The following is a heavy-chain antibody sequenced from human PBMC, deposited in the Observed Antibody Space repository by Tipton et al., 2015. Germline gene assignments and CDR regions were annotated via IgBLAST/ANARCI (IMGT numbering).Heavy chain of an antibody. J-gene: IGHJ6*02. Sequence: SLRLSCAASGFKFSRYWMTWVRQAPGKGLEWVANIKEDGSEKYYVDSVKGRFTISRDNGKNSVYLQMNSLRVEDTALYYCARDWSNPPFFYYGMDVWGQGTTVTVAS. CDR2: IKEDGSEK. CDR1: GFKFSRYW. V-gene: IGHV3-7*05. CDR3: ARDWSNPPFFYYGMDV.